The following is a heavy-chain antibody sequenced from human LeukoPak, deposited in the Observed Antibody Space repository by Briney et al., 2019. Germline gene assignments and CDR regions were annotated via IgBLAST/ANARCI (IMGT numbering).Heavy chain of an antibody. J-gene: IGHJ5*02. D-gene: IGHD6-13*01. CDR2: INSDGSST. CDR1: GFTFSSYW. Sequence: GGSLRLSCTASGFTFSSYWMHWVRQAPGKGLVWVSRINSDGSSTSYADSVKGRFTISRDNAKNTLYLQMNSLRAEDTAVYYCTSTGIAAAFSSSAVDPWGQGTLVTVSS. V-gene: IGHV3-74*01. CDR3: TSTGIAAAFSSSAVDP.